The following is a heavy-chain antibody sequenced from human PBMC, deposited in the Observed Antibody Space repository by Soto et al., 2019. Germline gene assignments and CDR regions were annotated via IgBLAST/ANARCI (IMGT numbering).Heavy chain of an antibody. J-gene: IGHJ3*02. CDR3: ARGADLYSELLPAAAIPGAGAFDI. D-gene: IGHD2-2*01. CDR1: GYTFTGYY. V-gene: IGHV1-2*04. Sequence: QVQLVQSGAEVKKPGASVKVSCKASGYTFTGYYMHWVRQAPGQGLEWMGWINPNSGGTNYAQKFQGWVTMTRDTSISTAYMELSRLRSDDTAVYYCARGADLYSELLPAAAIPGAGAFDIWGQGTMVTVSS. CDR2: INPNSGGT.